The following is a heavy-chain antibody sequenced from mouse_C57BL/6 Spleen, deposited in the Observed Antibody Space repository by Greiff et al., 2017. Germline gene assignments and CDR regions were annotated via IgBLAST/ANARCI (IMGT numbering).Heavy chain of an antibody. Sequence: VQLQQPGAELVRPGSSVKLSCKASGYTFTSYWMDWVKQRPGQGLEWIGNIYPSDSETHYNQKFKDKATLTVDKSSSTAYMQLSSLTSEDSAVYYCARENYGSSYGAMDYWGQGTSVTVSS. V-gene: IGHV1-61*01. CDR2: IYPSDSET. CDR3: ARENYGSSYGAMDY. CDR1: GYTFTSYW. D-gene: IGHD1-1*01. J-gene: IGHJ4*01.